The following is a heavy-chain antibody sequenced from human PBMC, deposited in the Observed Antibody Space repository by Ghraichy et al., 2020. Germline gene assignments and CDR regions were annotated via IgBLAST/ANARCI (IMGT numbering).Heavy chain of an antibody. D-gene: IGHD2-15*01. CDR3: ARAGVVVVTKSCQSGMDV. Sequence: SQTLSLTCTVSGGSISSYYWSWIRQPPGKGLEWIGYIHYSGSTNYNPSLKSRVTISVDTSKNQFTLHLTSVTAADTAMYYCARAGVVVVTKSCQSGMDVWGQGTTVTVSS. CDR2: IHYSGST. CDR1: GGSISSYY. V-gene: IGHV4-59*01. J-gene: IGHJ6*02.